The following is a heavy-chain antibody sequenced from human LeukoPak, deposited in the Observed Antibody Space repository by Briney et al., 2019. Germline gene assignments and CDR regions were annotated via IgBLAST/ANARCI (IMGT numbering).Heavy chain of an antibody. CDR1: GGSISSSSYY. D-gene: IGHD6-6*01. CDR2: IYYSGST. Sequence: SETLSLTCTVSGGSISSSSYYWGWIRQPPGKGLEWIGSIYYSGSTYYNPSLKSRVTISVDTSKNQFSLKLSSVTAADTAVYYCVAAAYSSYGVSDYWGQGTLVTVSS. V-gene: IGHV4-39*01. J-gene: IGHJ4*02. CDR3: VAAAYSSYGVSDY.